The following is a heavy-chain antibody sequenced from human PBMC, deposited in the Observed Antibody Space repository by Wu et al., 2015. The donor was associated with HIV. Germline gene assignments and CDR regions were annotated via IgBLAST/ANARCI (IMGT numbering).Heavy chain of an antibody. V-gene: IGHV1-69*13. CDR2: IIPIFGTA. Sequence: QVQLVQSGAEVKKPGSSVKVSCKASGGTFSSYAISWVRQAPGQGLEWMGRIIPIFGTANYAQKFQGRVTITADESTSTAYMELSSLRSEDTAVYYCARDPADNTMVRGVMIYYYGMDVWGQGTTVTVSS. CDR1: GGTFSSYA. CDR3: ARDPADNTMVRGVMIYYYGMDV. J-gene: IGHJ6*02. D-gene: IGHD3-10*01.